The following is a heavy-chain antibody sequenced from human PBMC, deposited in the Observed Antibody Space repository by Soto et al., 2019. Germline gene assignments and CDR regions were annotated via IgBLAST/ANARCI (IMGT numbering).Heavy chain of an antibody. J-gene: IGHJ6*02. Sequence: PGGSLRLSCAAAGFTFSSYGLHSVRQAPGKVLEWVAVITYDGSNKYYADSVKGRLTISRDNSKNTLYLQMNSLRAEDAAVYYCAKNLAGYCAYYYYYYGMDVWGQGTTVTVSS. V-gene: IGHV3-30*18. CDR2: ITYDGSNK. CDR3: AKNLAGYCAYYYYYYGMDV. D-gene: IGHD1-26*01. CDR1: GFTFSSYG.